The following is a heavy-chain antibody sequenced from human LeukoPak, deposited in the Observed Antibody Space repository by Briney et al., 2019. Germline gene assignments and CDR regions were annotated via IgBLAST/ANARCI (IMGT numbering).Heavy chain of an antibody. CDR1: GYIFTSYG. J-gene: IGHJ4*02. D-gene: IGHD3-10*01. Sequence: AASVKVSCKASGYIFTSYGITWVRQAPGQGLEWMGRISVYNGNTKYAGKFQGRVSMTTDTSTSTAYMELRSLGSDDTAVYYCAREDLVRGLIGPDYWGQGTLVTVSS. CDR3: AREDLVRGLIGPDY. V-gene: IGHV1-18*01. CDR2: ISVYNGNT.